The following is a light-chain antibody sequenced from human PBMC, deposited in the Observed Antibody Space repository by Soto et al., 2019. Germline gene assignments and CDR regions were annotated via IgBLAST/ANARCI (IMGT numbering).Light chain of an antibody. CDR1: SSNIGRNH. Sequence: QSVLTQPPSASGTPGQRVTISCSGGSSNIGRNHVSWYQQVPGTAPKLIIFNNNERPSGIPGRFSGSKSGASASLAIVGLQSEDEADYFCASWDDNLNGPLLFGGGTQLTVL. CDR2: NNN. CDR3: ASWDDNLNGPLL. V-gene: IGLV1-44*01. J-gene: IGLJ7*01.